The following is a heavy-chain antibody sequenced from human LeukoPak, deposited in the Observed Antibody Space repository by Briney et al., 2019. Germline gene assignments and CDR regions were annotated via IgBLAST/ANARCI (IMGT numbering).Heavy chain of an antibody. CDR3: TRATIFGVVVHYYYMDV. D-gene: IGHD3-3*01. J-gene: IGHJ6*03. Sequence: ASVKISCKASGYTFTRYYIHWVRQAPGQGQEWMGILNQSGRSTTYAQKFQGRVTMTRHTSTSTVYMELSSLRSDDTAVYYCTRATIFGVVVHYYYMDVWGKGTTVTVSS. V-gene: IGHV1-46*03. CDR1: GYTFTRYY. CDR2: LNQSGRST.